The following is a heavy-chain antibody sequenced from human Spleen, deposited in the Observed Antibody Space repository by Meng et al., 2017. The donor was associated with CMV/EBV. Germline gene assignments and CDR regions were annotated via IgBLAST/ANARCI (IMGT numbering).Heavy chain of an antibody. CDR3: ARVGRRQDVVRGLTHYYYYGMDV. Sequence: ASVKVSCKASGYTFISYNMYWVRQAPGQGLEWMGAINPSGGTTIHAQKFQGRVTMTRDTSTSTVYMELRSLTSEDTAVYYCARVGRRQDVVRGLTHYYYYGMDVWGQGTTVTVSS. CDR2: INPSGGTT. D-gene: IGHD3-10*01. V-gene: IGHV1-46*01. CDR1: GYTFISYN. J-gene: IGHJ6*02.